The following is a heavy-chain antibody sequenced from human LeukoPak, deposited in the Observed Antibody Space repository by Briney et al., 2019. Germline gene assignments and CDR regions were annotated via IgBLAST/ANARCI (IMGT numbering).Heavy chain of an antibody. Sequence: PGGSLKLSCAASGFTFSDPTIHWVRQASGKGLEWVGRIRSELNGYATAYAASVRGRFTISRDESKNTAYLQMDNLKTGDTAVFYCTKQTADDAFDIWGRGTMVTVSS. J-gene: IGHJ3*02. CDR2: IRSELNGYAT. CDR3: TKQTADDAFDI. V-gene: IGHV3-73*01. CDR1: GFTFSDPT.